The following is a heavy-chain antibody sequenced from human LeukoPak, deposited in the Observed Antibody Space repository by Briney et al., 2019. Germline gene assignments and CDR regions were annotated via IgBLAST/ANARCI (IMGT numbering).Heavy chain of an antibody. V-gene: IGHV1-18*01. CDR2: ISAYNGNT. J-gene: IGHJ6*03. CDR1: GNTFTNNG. CDR3: AREAYASGSFRTDYYYMDV. D-gene: IGHD3-10*01. Sequence: ASVKVSCKASGNTFTNNGISWVRQAPGQGLEWMGWISAYNGNTNYAQKFQGRVTMTRDTSISTAYMELRRLRSDDTAVYYCAREAYASGSFRTDYYYMDVWGKGTTVTISS.